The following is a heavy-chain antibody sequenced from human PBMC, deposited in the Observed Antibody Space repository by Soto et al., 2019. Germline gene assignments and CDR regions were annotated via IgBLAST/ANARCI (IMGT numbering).Heavy chain of an antibody. CDR2: MNPNSGNT. D-gene: IGHD6-19*01. CDR3: AIEGIYSSGWHY. Sequence: ASVKVSCKASGYTFTSYDINWVRQATGQGLEWMGWMNPNSGNTGYAQKFQGRVTMTRNTSISTAYMELSSLRSEDTAVYYCAIEGIYSSGWHYWGQGTLVTVSS. V-gene: IGHV1-8*01. CDR1: GYTFTSYD. J-gene: IGHJ4*02.